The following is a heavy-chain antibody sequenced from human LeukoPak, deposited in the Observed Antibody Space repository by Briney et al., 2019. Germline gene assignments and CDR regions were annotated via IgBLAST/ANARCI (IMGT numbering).Heavy chain of an antibody. CDR2: IWYDGSNK. D-gene: IGHD4-17*01. V-gene: IGHV3-33*08. CDR1: GFTLSNYG. J-gene: IGHJ4*02. Sequence: PGGSLRLSCGGSGFTLSNYGMHWVRQAPGKGLEWVAVIWYDGSNKYYADSVKGRFTISRDNSKNTLYLQMNSLRAEDTAVYYCARDCDYARGCFDYWGQGTLVTVSS. CDR3: ARDCDYARGCFDY.